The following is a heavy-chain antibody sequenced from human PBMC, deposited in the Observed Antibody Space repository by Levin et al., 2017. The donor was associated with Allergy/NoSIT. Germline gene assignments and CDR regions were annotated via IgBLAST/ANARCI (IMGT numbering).Heavy chain of an antibody. CDR3: VSDYDSSGYWANFDY. Sequence: PGGSLRLSCAASGFTFSSYGMHWVRQAPGKGLEWVAVISYDGSNKYYADSVKGRFTISRDNSKNTLYLQMNSLRAEDTAVYYCVSDYDSSGYWANFDYWGQGTLVTVSS. J-gene: IGHJ4*02. CDR2: ISYDGSNK. D-gene: IGHD3-22*01. V-gene: IGHV3-30*03. CDR1: GFTFSSYG.